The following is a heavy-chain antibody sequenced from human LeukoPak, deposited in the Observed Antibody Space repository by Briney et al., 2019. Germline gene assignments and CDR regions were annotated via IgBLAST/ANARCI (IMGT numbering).Heavy chain of an antibody. CDR1: SYTFTNYA. CDR3: ARSPDILTGENFDY. J-gene: IGHJ4*02. D-gene: IGHD3-9*01. Sequence: ASVKVSCKASSYTFTNYAFTWVRQAPGQGLEWMGWISAYNGNTNYAQKLQGRVTMTTDTSTSTAYMELSRLRSDDTAVFYCARSPDILTGENFDYWGQGTLVTVSS. CDR2: ISAYNGNT. V-gene: IGHV1-18*01.